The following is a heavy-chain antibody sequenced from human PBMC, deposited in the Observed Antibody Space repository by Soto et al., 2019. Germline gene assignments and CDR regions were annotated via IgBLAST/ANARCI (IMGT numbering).Heavy chain of an antibody. Sequence: QVQLVQSGAEVKKPGSSVKVSCKASGGTFSSYAISWVRQAPGQGLEWMGGIIPSFGTANYAQQFQGRVTITAAESTRPAHMVLGSLRAEYTXXSYCARSPRTDYDFWSGYNRFYHWGQGTXVXXSS. CDR1: GGTFSSYA. CDR2: IIPSFGTA. D-gene: IGHD3-3*01. CDR3: ARSPRTDYDFWSGYNRFYH. V-gene: IGHV1-69*01. J-gene: IGHJ5*02.